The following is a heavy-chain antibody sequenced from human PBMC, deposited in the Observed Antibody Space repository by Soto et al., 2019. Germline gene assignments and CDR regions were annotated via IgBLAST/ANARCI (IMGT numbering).Heavy chain of an antibody. D-gene: IGHD3-10*01. V-gene: IGHV1-3*05. CDR3: ARGNVRGGCLDY. J-gene: IGHJ4*02. Sequence: QVQLVQSGAEERKPGASVKVSCKALGYSFSTYAMHWVRRAPGQSLEWMGWFNGGNGNIKYSQKFEGRVTITTDTAAITAYMELNMLRSEDTAVYYCARGNVRGGCLDYWGQGTLVSVSS. CDR1: GYSFSTYA. CDR2: FNGGNGNI.